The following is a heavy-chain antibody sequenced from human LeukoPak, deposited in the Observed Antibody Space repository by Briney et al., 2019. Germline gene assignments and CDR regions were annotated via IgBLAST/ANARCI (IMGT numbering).Heavy chain of an antibody. V-gene: IGHV1-18*01. CDR3: AIDYYGSGSYPPNYYGMDV. J-gene: IGHJ6*02. D-gene: IGHD3-10*01. CDR1: GYAFTSYG. Sequence: ASVKVSCKASGYAFTSYGISWVRQAPGRGLEWMGWISAYNGNTNYAQKLQGRVTMTTDTSTSTAYMELRSLRSGDTAVYYCAIDYYGSGSYPPNYYGMDVWGQGTTVAVSS. CDR2: ISAYNGNT.